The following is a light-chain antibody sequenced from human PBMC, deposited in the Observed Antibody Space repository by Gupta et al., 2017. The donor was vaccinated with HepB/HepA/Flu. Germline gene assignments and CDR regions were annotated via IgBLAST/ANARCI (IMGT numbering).Light chain of an antibody. CDR2: EVS. CDR1: SSDVGSYDL. CDR3: CSYAGSRTLV. J-gene: IGLJ3*02. V-gene: IGLV2-23*02. Sequence: QSALTQPASVSGSPGQSITISCTGTSSDVGSYDLVSWYQQHPGQAPKLMIYEVSKRPSGVSNRFSGSKAGNTASLTISGHQAEDEADYYCCSYAGSRTLVFGGGTKLTVL.